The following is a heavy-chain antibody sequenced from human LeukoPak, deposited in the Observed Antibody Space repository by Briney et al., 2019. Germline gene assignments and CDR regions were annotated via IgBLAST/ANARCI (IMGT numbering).Heavy chain of an antibody. CDR3: VKVRGRARVGYFDY. V-gene: IGHV3-74*01. CDR2: INKDGSVT. D-gene: IGHD1-26*01. J-gene: IGHJ4*02. Sequence: PGGCLRLSCAASGFTFSSSWIHWVREAPGKRLLWVSRINKDGSVTDYAESVKGRFSISRDNAKNTLYLQMNSLRVEDTAIYYCVKVRGRARVGYFDYWGQGTLVTVSS. CDR1: GFTFSSSW.